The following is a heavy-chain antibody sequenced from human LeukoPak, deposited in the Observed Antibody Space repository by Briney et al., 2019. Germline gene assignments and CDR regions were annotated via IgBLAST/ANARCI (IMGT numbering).Heavy chain of an antibody. V-gene: IGHV3-23*01. CDR2: ISGSGGST. CDR3: AKGGIDYFLYYFDY. D-gene: IGHD2/OR15-2a*01. CDR1: GFTFSSYA. J-gene: IGHJ4*02. Sequence: PGGSLRLSCAASGFTFSSYAMSWVRQAPGKGLEWVSAISGSGGSTYYADSVKGRFTIPRDNSKNTLYLQMNSLRAEDTAVYYCAKGGIDYFLYYFDYWGQGTLVTVSS.